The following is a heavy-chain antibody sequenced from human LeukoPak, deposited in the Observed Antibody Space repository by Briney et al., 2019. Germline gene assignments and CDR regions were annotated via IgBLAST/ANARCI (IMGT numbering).Heavy chain of an antibody. D-gene: IGHD4-23*01. CDR2: IIPILGIA. CDR1: GGTFTSYT. CDR3: ASGVVITNTAFDI. Sequence: SVKVSCKASGGTFTSYTISWVRQAPGQGLEWMGRIIPILGIANYAQKFQGRVTITADKSTSTAYMELSSLRSEDTAVYYCASGVVITNTAFDIWGQGTMVTVSS. V-gene: IGHV1-69*02. J-gene: IGHJ3*02.